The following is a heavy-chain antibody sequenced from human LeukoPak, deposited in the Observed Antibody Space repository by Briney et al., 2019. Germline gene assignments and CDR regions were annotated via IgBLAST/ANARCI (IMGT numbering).Heavy chain of an antibody. Sequence: PETLSLTCAVYGGSFSGYYWSWIRQPPGKGLEWIGEINHSGSTNYNPSLKSRVTISVDTSKNQFSLKLSSVTAADTAVYYCTTSRTNDCSSPSCYTDYWGQGTLVTVSS. V-gene: IGHV4-34*01. J-gene: IGHJ4*02. CDR1: GGSFSGYY. CDR2: INHSGST. D-gene: IGHD2-2*02. CDR3: TTSRTNDCSSPSCYTDY.